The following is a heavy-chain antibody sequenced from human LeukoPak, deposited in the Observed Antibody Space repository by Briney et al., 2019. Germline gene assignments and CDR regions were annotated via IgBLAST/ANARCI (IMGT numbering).Heavy chain of an antibody. CDR1: GGSFSGYY. J-gene: IGHJ4*02. V-gene: IGHV4-34*01. D-gene: IGHD2-8*02. CDR2: IDHSGST. CDR3: ARRGTGLIYIDY. Sequence: SETLSLTCAVYGGSFSGYYWSWIRQPPGKGLEWIGEIDHSGSTNYNPSLKSRVTISVDTSKNQFSLKLSSVTAADTAVYYCARRGTGLIYIDYWGQGTLVTVSS.